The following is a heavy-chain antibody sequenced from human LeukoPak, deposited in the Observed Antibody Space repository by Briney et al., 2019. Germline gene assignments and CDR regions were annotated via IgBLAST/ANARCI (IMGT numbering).Heavy chain of an antibody. J-gene: IGHJ4*02. CDR3: ARLQSIGTAVVTGKYFDY. CDR1: GYSISSGYY. V-gene: IGHV4-38-2*01. CDR2: IYHSGTT. Sequence: SETLSLTCAVSGYSISSGYYWGWIRQPPGEGLEWIGTIYHSGTTYYNPSLKSRITISVDTSKNQFSLNLSSVTAADTAVYYCARLQSIGTAVVTGKYFDYWGQGPLVTVSS. D-gene: IGHD5-18*01.